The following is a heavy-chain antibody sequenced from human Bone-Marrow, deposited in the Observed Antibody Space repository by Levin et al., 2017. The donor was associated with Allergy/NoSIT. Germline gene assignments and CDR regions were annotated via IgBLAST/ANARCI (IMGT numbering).Heavy chain of an antibody. CDR2: ISSVGDDT. J-gene: IGHJ4*01. V-gene: IGHV3-23*01. D-gene: IGHD6-6*01. CDR3: AKAGAARGAYYFDY. CDR1: GFIFSTYA. Sequence: GGSLRLSCAASGFIFSTYAVTWVRQAPGKGLEWVSAISSVGDDTYYADSVRGRFTISRDNSKNRLYLHMNSLRGDDTAIYYCAKAGAARGAYYFDYWGHGTLVTVSS.